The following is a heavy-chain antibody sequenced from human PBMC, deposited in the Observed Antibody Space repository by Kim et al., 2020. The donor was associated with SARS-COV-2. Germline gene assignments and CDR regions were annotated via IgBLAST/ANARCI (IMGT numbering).Heavy chain of an antibody. J-gene: IGHJ3*01. CDR3: VGLNDYGDSPPVSHAF. CDR1: GGSITSGDFY. CDR2: FYYSGSS. V-gene: IGHV4-30-4*01. Sequence: SETLSLTCTVSGGSITSGDFYWSWIRQPPGKGLDWIVSFYYSGSSYSNPALKSRISFSLDKSKNQFSLKVNFGTAADTAEYYCVGLNDYGDSPPVSHAF. D-gene: IGHD4-17*01.